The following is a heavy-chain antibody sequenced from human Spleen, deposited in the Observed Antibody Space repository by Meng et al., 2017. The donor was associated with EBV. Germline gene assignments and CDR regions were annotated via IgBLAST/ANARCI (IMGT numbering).Heavy chain of an antibody. CDR1: GGTFRSDA. Sequence: QVALVEVGAEGKKPGSSVKVSCRTSGGTFRSDAVSWVRQAPGQGLEWMGGLIPMVGAPHYAQKFQGRVTIIADESTSTHSMELNSLRSEDTAMYYCASESGRGFTPDYWGQGTLVTVSS. J-gene: IGHJ4*02. CDR3: ASESGRGFTPDY. V-gene: IGHV1-69*01. CDR2: LIPMVGAP. D-gene: IGHD3-10*01.